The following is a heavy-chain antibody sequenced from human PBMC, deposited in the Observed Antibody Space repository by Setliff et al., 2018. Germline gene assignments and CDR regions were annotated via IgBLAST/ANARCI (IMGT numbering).Heavy chain of an antibody. V-gene: IGHV4-34*01. CDR1: GGTFSDYH. J-gene: IGHJ4*02. CDR2: INHRGST. Sequence: SETLSLTCAAYGGTFSDYHWTWIRQSPEKGLEWIGEINHRGSTNYNPSLKSRVTISIDTSKDQFSLKLISMTAADTAVYYCARGRNITARLLDSWGQGTLVTVPQ. D-gene: IGHD3-10*01. CDR3: ARGRNITARLLDS.